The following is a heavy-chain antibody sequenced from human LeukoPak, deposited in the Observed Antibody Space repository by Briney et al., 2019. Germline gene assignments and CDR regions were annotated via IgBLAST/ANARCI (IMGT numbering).Heavy chain of an antibody. CDR1: GYTFTNYY. CDR3: AREGEEGTMVNYYYYYMDV. D-gene: IGHD1-1*01. CDR2: INPSGGST. V-gene: IGHV1-46*01. Sequence: ASVKVSCKASGYTFTNYYMHWVRQAPGQGLEWMGIINPSGGSTNYAQKFQGRVTMTRDMSTSTVYMELSSLRSEDTAVYYCAREGEEGTMVNYYYYYMDVWGKGTTVTVSS. J-gene: IGHJ6*03.